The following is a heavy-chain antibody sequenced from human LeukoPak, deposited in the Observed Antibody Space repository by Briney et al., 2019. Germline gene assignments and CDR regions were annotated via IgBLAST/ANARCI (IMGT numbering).Heavy chain of an antibody. V-gene: IGHV1-18*01. D-gene: IGHD2-2*01. CDR1: GYTFTSYG. CDR2: ISAYNGNT. CDR3: ARLGYCSSTSCYPYYYYYMDV. J-gene: IGHJ6*03. Sequence: ASVKVSCKASGYTFTSYGISWVRQAPGQGLEWMGWISAYNGNTNYAQKLQGRVTMTTDTSTSTAYMELRSLRSDDTAVYYCARLGYCSSTSCYPYYYYYMDVWGKGTTVTVSS.